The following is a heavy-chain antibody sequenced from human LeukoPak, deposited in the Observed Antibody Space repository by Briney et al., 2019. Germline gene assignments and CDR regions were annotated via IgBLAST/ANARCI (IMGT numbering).Heavy chain of an antibody. CDR3: ARSLFGYSGYDFPGY. CDR1: GGSISRYY. J-gene: IGHJ4*02. Sequence: PSETLSLTCSVSGGSISRYYWSWIRQPPGKGLEWIGYMYYSGSTNYNPSLKSRVTMSVDTSKNQFSLKLRSVTAADTAVYYCARSLFGYSGYDFPGYWGQGTLVTVSS. CDR2: MYYSGST. V-gene: IGHV4-59*01. D-gene: IGHD5-12*01.